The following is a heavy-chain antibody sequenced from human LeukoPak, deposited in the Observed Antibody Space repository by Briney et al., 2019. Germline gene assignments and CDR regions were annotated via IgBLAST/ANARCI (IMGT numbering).Heavy chain of an antibody. V-gene: IGHV4-31*03. CDR1: GGSISSGGDY. CDR2: FYYSGSS. D-gene: IGHD2-8*01. J-gene: IGHJ4*02. Sequence: PSQTLSLTCTVSGGSISSGGDYWSWIRPHPGKGLEWIGYFYYSGSSYSNPSLKSRVTISVDTSKNQFSLKLGSVTAADTAVDYCAREDSVSCFDYWGQGTLVTVSS. CDR3: AREDSVSCFDY.